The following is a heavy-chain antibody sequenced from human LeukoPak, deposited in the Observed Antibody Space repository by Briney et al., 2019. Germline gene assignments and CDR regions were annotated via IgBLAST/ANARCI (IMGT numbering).Heavy chain of an antibody. CDR2: INHSGST. J-gene: IGHJ4*02. V-gene: IGHV4-39*07. D-gene: IGHD3-10*01. CDR3: ARRRMVRRFDY. CDR1: GGSISSSSYY. Sequence: SETLSLTCTVSGGSISSSSYYWSWIRQPPGKGLEWIGEINHSGSTNYNPSLKSRVTISVDTSKNQFSLKLSSVTAADTAVYYCARRRMVRRFDYWGQGTLVTVSS.